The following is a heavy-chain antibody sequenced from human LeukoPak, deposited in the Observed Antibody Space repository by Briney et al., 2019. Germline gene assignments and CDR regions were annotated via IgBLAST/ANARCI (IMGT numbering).Heavy chain of an antibody. D-gene: IGHD3-10*01. J-gene: IGHJ5*02. V-gene: IGHV4-4*07. CDR1: GGPISLYY. Sequence: SETLSLTCTVSGGPISLYYWSWIRQPAGKGLEWIGRIYTSGKTNYNPSLKSRVTMSIDMSKNQFSLKLISVTAADTAVYYCARSQGWSYGSGSPNWFDPWGQGTLVTVSS. CDR3: ARSQGWSYGSGSPNWFDP. CDR2: IYTSGKT.